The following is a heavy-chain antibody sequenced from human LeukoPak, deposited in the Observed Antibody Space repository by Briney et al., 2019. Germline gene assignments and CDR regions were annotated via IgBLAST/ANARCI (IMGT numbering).Heavy chain of an antibody. CDR1: GGSISSYY. CDR3: ARVSHYYDGSGYYYVRAFDI. V-gene: IGHV4-4*07. Sequence: SSETLSLTCTVSGGSISSYYWSWIRQPAGKGLEWIGRISTSGSTNYNPSLKSRVTMSVDTSNNQFSLKLSSVTAADTAVYYCARVSHYYDGSGYYYVRAFDIWGQGTMVTVSS. D-gene: IGHD3-22*01. CDR2: ISTSGST. J-gene: IGHJ3*02.